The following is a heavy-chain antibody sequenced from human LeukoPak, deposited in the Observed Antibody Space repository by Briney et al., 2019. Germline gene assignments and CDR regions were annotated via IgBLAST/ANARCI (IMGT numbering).Heavy chain of an antibody. CDR1: GFTFSDYY. J-gene: IGHJ6*03. CDR3: AKGSIVGATSYYYIDV. D-gene: IGHD1-26*01. CDR2: ISSSGSTI. Sequence: GGSLRLSCAASGFTFSDYYMSWIRQAPGKGLEWVSYISSSGSTIYYADSVKGRFTISRDNAKNSLNLQMNSLRAEDTAVYYCAKGSIVGATSYYYIDVWGKGTTVTISS. V-gene: IGHV3-11*04.